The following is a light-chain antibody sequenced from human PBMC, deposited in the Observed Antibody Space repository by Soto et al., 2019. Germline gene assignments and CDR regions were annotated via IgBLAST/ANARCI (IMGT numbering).Light chain of an antibody. Sequence: DIQMTQSPSSLSASVGDRVTITCRASQGIRNDLLGWYQQKPGKAPKCLIYVVSSLQSGVPSRFSGSGSGTEFTFTISSLQPEDFATYYCLQHDTYPLTFGQGTKVDIK. CDR1: QGIRND. V-gene: IGKV1-17*01. J-gene: IGKJ1*01. CDR3: LQHDTYPLT. CDR2: VVS.